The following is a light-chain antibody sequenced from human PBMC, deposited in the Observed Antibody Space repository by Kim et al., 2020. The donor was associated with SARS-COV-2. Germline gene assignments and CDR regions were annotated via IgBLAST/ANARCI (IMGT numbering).Light chain of an antibody. CDR2: GAS. Sequence: SPGERATLSCRASQSVSSNYLAWYQQKPGQAPRLLIYGASSRATGIPDRFTGSGSGTAFTLTISRLEPEDFAVYYCQQYGSSPRTFGQGTKVDIK. J-gene: IGKJ1*01. CDR1: QSVSSNY. V-gene: IGKV3-20*01. CDR3: QQYGSSPRT.